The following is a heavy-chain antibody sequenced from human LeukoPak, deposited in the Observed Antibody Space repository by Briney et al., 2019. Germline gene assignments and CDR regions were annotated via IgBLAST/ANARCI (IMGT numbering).Heavy chain of an antibody. CDR2: INPSGGST. CDR3: ARGPALIVVVPAAKGFDY. Sequence: ASVKVSSKASGYTFTSYYMHWVRQAPGQGLEWMGIINPSGGSTSYAQKFQGRVTMTRDTSTSTVYMELSSLRSEDTAVYYCARGPALIVVVPAAKGFDYWGQRTLVTVSS. J-gene: IGHJ4*02. D-gene: IGHD2-2*01. CDR1: GYTFTSYY. V-gene: IGHV1-46*01.